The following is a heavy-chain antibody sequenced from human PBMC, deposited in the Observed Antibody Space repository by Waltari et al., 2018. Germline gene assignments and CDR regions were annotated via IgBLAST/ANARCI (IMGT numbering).Heavy chain of an antibody. J-gene: IGHJ4*02. CDR2: ISGSGGST. V-gene: IGHV3-23*01. CDR1: GFTFSSYA. CDR3: AKGRSIAVAGELVLLDY. D-gene: IGHD6-19*01. Sequence: EVQLLESGGGLVQPGGSLRLSCAASGFTFSSYAMSWVRQAPGRGLEWVSAISGSGGSTYYADSVKGRFTISRDNSKNTLYLQMNSLRAEDTAVYYCAKGRSIAVAGELVLLDYWGQGTLVTVSS.